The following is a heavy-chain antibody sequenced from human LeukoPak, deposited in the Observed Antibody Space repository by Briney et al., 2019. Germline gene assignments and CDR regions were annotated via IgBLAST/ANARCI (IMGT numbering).Heavy chain of an antibody. Sequence: GGSLRLSCAASGFTFRSYWMSWVRQAPGKGLEWVANIKQDGSENYYVDSVRGRFTVSRDNAKNSLYLQMNSLRADDAAVYYCARDGYCCSTSCFHGFDYWGQGTLVTVSS. CDR3: ARDGYCCSTSCFHGFDY. CDR1: GFTFRSYW. J-gene: IGHJ4*02. CDR2: IKQDGSEN. V-gene: IGHV3-7*01. D-gene: IGHD2-2*01.